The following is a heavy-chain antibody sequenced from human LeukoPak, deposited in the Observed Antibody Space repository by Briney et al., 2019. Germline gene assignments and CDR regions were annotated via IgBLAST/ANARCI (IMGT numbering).Heavy chain of an antibody. D-gene: IGHD3-22*01. CDR1: GGSISSGSYY. J-gene: IGHJ4*02. V-gene: IGHV4-61*02. Sequence: SQTLSLTCTVSGGSISSGSYYWSWIRQPAGTGLEWIGRIYTSGSTNYNPSLKSRVTISVDTSKNQFSLKLSSVTAADTAVYYCARALGSSGYYYYWGQGTLVTVSS. CDR3: ARALGSSGYYYY. CDR2: IYTSGST.